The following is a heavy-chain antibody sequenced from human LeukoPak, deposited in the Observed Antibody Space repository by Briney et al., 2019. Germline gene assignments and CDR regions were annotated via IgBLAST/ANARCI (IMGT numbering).Heavy chain of an antibody. D-gene: IGHD1-26*01. CDR1: GFTFSSYS. Sequence: GGSLRLSCAASGFTFSSYSMNWVRQAPGKGLEWVSSISSSSSYIYYADSVKGRFTISRDNAKNSLYLQMNSLRAEDTAVYYCERDGASGSYTNWFDPWGQGTLVTVSS. V-gene: IGHV3-21*01. CDR2: ISSSSSYI. CDR3: ERDGASGSYTNWFDP. J-gene: IGHJ5*02.